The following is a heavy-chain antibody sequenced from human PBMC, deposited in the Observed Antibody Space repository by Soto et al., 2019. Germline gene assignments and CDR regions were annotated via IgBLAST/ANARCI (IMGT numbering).Heavy chain of an antibody. V-gene: IGHV1-69*06. CDR3: ARGSGADAFDI. CDR1: GGTFN. Sequence: QVQLVQSGAEVKKPGSSVKVSCKVSGGTFNIRWVRQAPGQGLEWMGGIIPVIDTANYARKFQGVVVISADRATNIVNMEMMSLTLEDTAVYYCARGSGADAFDIWGQGTMVTVSS. D-gene: IGHD1-1*01. J-gene: IGHJ3*02. CDR2: IIPVIDTA.